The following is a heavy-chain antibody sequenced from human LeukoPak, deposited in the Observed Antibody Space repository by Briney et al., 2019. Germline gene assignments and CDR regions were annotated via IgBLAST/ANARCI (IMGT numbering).Heavy chain of an antibody. Sequence: ASVKVSCKASGYTFTGYYMHWVRQAPGQGLEWMGWINPNSGGTNYAQKLQGRVTMTTDTSTSTAYMELRSLRSDDTAVYYCARDAPVWFGEPSHFDYWGQGTLVTVSS. J-gene: IGHJ4*02. CDR2: INPNSGGT. CDR1: GYTFTGYY. V-gene: IGHV1-2*02. CDR3: ARDAPVWFGEPSHFDY. D-gene: IGHD3-10*01.